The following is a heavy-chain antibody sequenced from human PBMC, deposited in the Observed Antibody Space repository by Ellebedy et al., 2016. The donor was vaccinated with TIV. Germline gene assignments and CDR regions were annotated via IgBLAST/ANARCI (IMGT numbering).Heavy chain of an antibody. CDR2: ISSSSSYI. Sequence: GGSLRLXCAASGFTFSSYSMNWVRQAPGKGLEWVSSISSSSSYIYYADSVKGRFTISRDNAKNSLYLQMNSLSAEDTAVYYCAREIFLWSLGNYYYGMDVWGHGTTVIVSS. D-gene: IGHD3-10*01. CDR3: AREIFLWSLGNYYYGMDV. J-gene: IGHJ6*02. CDR1: GFTFSSYS. V-gene: IGHV3-21*04.